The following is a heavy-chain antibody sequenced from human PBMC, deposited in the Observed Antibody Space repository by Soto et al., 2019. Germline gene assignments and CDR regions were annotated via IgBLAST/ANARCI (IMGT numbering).Heavy chain of an antibody. D-gene: IGHD5-12*01. V-gene: IGHV3-30*18. Sequence: ESGGGVVQPGRSLRLSCAASGFTFSSYGMHWVRQAPGKGLEWVAVISYDGSNKYYADSVKGRFTISRDNSKNTLYLQMNSLRAEDTAVYYCAKGGQYSGYDWHYFDYWGQGTLVTVSS. CDR1: GFTFSSYG. CDR3: AKGGQYSGYDWHYFDY. J-gene: IGHJ4*02. CDR2: ISYDGSNK.